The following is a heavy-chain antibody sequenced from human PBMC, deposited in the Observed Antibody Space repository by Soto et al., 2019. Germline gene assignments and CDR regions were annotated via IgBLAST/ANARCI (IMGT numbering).Heavy chain of an antibody. J-gene: IGHJ6*03. D-gene: IGHD3-10*01. V-gene: IGHV5-51*01. CDR3: ARHGRTNHMVRGRHWRGYYYYMDV. CDR1: GYSFTSYW. Sequence: PGESLKISCKGSGYSFTSYWIGWVRQMPGKGLEWMGIIYPGDSDTRYSPSFQGQVTISADKSISTAYLQWSSLKASDTAMYYCARHGRTNHMVRGRHWRGYYYYMDVWGKGTTVTVSS. CDR2: IYPGDSDT.